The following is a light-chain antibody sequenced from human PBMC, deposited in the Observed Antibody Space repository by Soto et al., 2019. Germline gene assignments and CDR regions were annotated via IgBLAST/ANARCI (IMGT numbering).Light chain of an antibody. Sequence: EIVLTQSPGTLSLYPGERATLSCRASQSASSSYLAWYQQKPGQAPRLLIYGASSRATGIPDRFSGSGSGTDFTLTISRLEPEDFALYYCQQYGSSPRTFGQGSKVDI. V-gene: IGKV3-20*01. CDR2: GAS. CDR3: QQYGSSPRT. CDR1: QSASSSY. J-gene: IGKJ1*01.